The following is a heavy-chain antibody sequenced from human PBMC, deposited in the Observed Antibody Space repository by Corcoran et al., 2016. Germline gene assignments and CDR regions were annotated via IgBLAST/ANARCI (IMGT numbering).Heavy chain of an antibody. Sequence: QVTLRESGPALVKPTQTLTLTCTFTGFSLSTSGMCVSWIRQPPGKALEWLALIDWDDDKYYSTSLKTRLTISKDTSKNQVGLTMIKMDPVETATYYCARSDYYGSGSYYTPFDYWGQRTLVTVSS. V-gene: IGHV2-70*01. CDR3: ARSDYYGSGSYYTPFDY. J-gene: IGHJ4*02. D-gene: IGHD3-10*01. CDR1: GFSLSTSGMC. CDR2: IDWDDDK.